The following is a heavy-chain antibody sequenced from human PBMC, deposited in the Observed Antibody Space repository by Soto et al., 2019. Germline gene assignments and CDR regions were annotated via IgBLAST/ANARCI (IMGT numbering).Heavy chain of an antibody. V-gene: IGHV3-33*01. CDR2: IWYDGSNK. CDR1: GFTFSSYG. CDR3: ARDVTVRYSSSGMDV. Sequence: QVQLVESGGGVVQPGRSLRLSCAASGFTFSSYGMHWVRQAPGKGLEWVAVIWYDGSNKYYADSVKGRFTISRDNSKNTLDLQMNSLRAEDTAVYYCARDVTVRYSSSGMDVWGQGTTVTVSS. J-gene: IGHJ6*02. D-gene: IGHD6-6*01.